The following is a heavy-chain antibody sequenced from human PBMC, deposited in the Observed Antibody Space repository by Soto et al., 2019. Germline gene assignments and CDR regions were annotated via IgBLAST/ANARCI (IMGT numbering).Heavy chain of an antibody. CDR3: ARHRDSYGSGDFDY. Sequence: PSETLSLTCTVSGGSISRYYWSWIRQPPGKGLEWIGYIYYTGSTNYNPSLKSRVTISVDTSKNQFSLKVSSVTAADTAVYYCARHRDSYGSGDFDYWGQGTLVTVSS. CDR1: GGSISRYY. CDR2: IYYTGST. D-gene: IGHD5-18*01. V-gene: IGHV4-59*08. J-gene: IGHJ4*02.